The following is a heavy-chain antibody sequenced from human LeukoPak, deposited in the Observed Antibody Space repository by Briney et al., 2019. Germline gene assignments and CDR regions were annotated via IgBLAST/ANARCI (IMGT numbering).Heavy chain of an antibody. V-gene: IGHV7-4-1*02. Sequence: ASVKVSCKASGYTFISYAMNWVRQAPGQGLEWMGWIDTNTGNPTYAQGFTGRFVFSLDTSVTTVYLQISSLKAEDTAVYFCAREDFWSGCSVGYWGQGTLVTVSS. J-gene: IGHJ4*02. CDR2: IDTNTGNP. CDR3: AREDFWSGCSVGY. CDR1: GYTFISYA. D-gene: IGHD3-3*01.